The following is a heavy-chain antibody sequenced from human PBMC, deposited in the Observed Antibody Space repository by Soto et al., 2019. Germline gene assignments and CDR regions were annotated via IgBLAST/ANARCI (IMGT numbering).Heavy chain of an antibody. CDR3: AKVRGGSGWYVVSY. J-gene: IGHJ4*02. V-gene: IGHV3-23*01. CDR1: GFTFSSYA. CDR2: ISGSGGST. Sequence: EVQLLESGGGLVQPGGSLRLSCAASGFTFSSYAMSWVRQAPGKGLEWVSAISGSGGSTYYADSVKGRFTISRDNSKNTLYLQMNSLRAEDTDVYYCAKVRGGSGWYVVSYWGQGTLVTVS. D-gene: IGHD6-19*01.